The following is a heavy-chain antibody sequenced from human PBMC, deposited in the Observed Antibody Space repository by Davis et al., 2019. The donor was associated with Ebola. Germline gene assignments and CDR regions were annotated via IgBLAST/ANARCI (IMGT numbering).Heavy chain of an antibody. J-gene: IGHJ6*03. CDR1: GGSISRGGSY. D-gene: IGHD3-22*01. CDR3: ARDLRYDSRGHDYYFYMDV. CDR2: IYYSGST. V-gene: IGHV4-31*03. Sequence: PSETLSLTCTVSGGSISRGGSYWTWIRQHPGKGLEWIGYIYYSGSTYYKPSLKSRVTISLDTSKNQFSLNLYSVTAADTAVYYCARDLRYDSRGHDYYFYMDVWGKGTTVTVSS.